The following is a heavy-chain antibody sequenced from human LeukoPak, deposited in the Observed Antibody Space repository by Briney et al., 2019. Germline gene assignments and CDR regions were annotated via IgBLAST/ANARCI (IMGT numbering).Heavy chain of an antibody. V-gene: IGHV4-34*01. Sequence: SETLSLTCAVYGGSFSGYYWSWICQPPGKGLEWIGEINHSGSTNYNPSLKSRVTISVDTSKNQFSLKLSSVTAADTAVYYCARGVYYYDSSGYHSQTPDAFDIWGQGTMVTVSS. CDR3: ARGVYYYDSSGYHSQTPDAFDI. CDR1: GGSFSGYY. D-gene: IGHD3-22*01. CDR2: INHSGST. J-gene: IGHJ3*02.